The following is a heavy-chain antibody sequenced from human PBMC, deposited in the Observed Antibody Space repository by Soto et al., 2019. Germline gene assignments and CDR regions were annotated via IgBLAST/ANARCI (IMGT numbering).Heavy chain of an antibody. V-gene: IGHV4-59*08. J-gene: IGHJ6*02. D-gene: IGHD3-10*01. CDR1: GGSITNYY. CDR3: ARHGFGPLHGLLVG. Sequence: QVQLQESGPGLVKPSETLSFTCTVSGGSITNYYCSWFRQPPGKRLEWIGYINYDGYSAYNLSLKRRVSLSMDASKTQFSLMLDSVTATDTAVYYCARHGFGPLHGLLVGWGPGITVIVSS. CDR2: INYDGYS.